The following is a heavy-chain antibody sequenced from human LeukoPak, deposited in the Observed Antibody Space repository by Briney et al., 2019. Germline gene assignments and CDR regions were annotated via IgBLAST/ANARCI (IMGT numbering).Heavy chain of an antibody. D-gene: IGHD4-17*01. CDR3: ARIYGPGYYYYMDV. CDR2: ISSSGSII. J-gene: IGHJ6*03. CDR1: GFIFSDYY. Sequence: PGGSLRLSCTTSGFIFSDYYMSWIRQAPGKGLEWVSYISSSGSIIYYADSVKGRFTISRDNSKNTLYLQMNSLRAEDTAVYYCARIYGPGYYYYMDVWGKGTTVTISS. V-gene: IGHV3-11*01.